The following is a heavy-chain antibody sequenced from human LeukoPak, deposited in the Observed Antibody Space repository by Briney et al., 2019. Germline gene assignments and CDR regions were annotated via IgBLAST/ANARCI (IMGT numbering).Heavy chain of an antibody. CDR1: GGSFSGYY. V-gene: IGHV4-34*01. CDR3: ARTRFGGLGRYFDY. CDR2: INHSGST. J-gene: IGHJ4*02. Sequence: SETLPLTCAVYGGSFSGYYWSWIRQPPGKGLEWIGEINHSGSTNYNPSLKSRVTISVDTSKNQFSLKLSSVTAADTAVYYCARTRFGGLGRYFDYWGQGTLVTVSS. D-gene: IGHD3-10*01.